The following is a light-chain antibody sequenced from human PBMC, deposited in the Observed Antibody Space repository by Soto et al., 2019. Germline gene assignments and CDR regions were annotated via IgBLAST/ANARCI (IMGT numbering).Light chain of an antibody. CDR3: SSYAGSNNHWV. J-gene: IGLJ3*02. CDR1: GSDVGGYNY. Sequence: QSALTQPPSASGSPGQSVTISCTGTGSDVGGYNYVSWYQQHPGKAPKLMIYEVSKRPSGVPDRFSGSKSGNTASLTVSGLQAEDEADYYCSSYAGSNNHWVFGGGTKLTVL. CDR2: EVS. V-gene: IGLV2-8*01.